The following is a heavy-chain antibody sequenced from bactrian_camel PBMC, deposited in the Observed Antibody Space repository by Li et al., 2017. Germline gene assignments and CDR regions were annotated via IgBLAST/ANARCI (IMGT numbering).Heavy chain of an antibody. CDR2: IDSDGRT. V-gene: IGHV3S67*01. CDR3: ASVRRGAGYRSCQPGDAPFSV. D-gene: IGHD2*01. J-gene: IGHJ4*01. Sequence: DVQLVESGGGSVESGGSLTLFCATSGYTYSIYSMAWFRQAPGKEREGVAGIDSDGRTVYEDSVKGRFTISRDNSKRTITLQMSSLKVDDTAMYYCASVRRGAGYRSCQPGDAPFSVWGQGTQVTVS. CDR1: GYTYSIYS.